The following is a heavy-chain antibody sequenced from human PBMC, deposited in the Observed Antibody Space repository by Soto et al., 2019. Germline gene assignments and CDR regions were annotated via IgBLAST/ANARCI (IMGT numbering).Heavy chain of an antibody. CDR2: ISYEGSNT. CDR1: GFTFDTYG. CDR3: ARVTPGNNLYYFSGLDF. J-gene: IGHJ6*02. Sequence: GGSLRLSCVASGFTFDTYGIHWVRQAPGKGLQWVALISYEGSNTYYADSVRGRFTISRDNSKNTLYLQMNTLRPEDTGLYYCARVTPGNNLYYFSGLDFWGQGTSVTVYS. D-gene: IGHD1-1*01. V-gene: IGHV3-30-3*01.